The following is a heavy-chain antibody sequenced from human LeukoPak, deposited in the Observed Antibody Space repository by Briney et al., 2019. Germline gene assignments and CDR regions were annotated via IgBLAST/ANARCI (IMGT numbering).Heavy chain of an antibody. CDR3: AREPDYYGSGSYHKLDY. D-gene: IGHD3-10*01. CDR1: GYTFTGYY. V-gene: IGHV1-2*02. CDR2: INPNSGGT. J-gene: IGHJ4*02. Sequence: ASVKVSCKASGYTFTGYYMHWVRQAPGQGLEWMGWINPNSGGTNYAQKFQGRVTMTRDTSISTAHMELSRLRSDDTAVYYCAREPDYYGSGSYHKLDYWGQGTLVTVSS.